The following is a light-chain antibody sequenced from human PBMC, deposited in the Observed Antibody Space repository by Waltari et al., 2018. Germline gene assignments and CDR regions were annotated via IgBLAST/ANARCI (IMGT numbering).Light chain of an antibody. CDR3: HHSSGLPYT. CDR2: YAS. Sequence: EIVLTQSPDFLSVTPKEKVNLTCRASQNIGDRLHWYQQKPGQSPNLLIKYASQSFSGVPSRFSGSGSGTDFTLTINSLEPEDAATYYCHHSSGLPYTFGQGTKLEIK. V-gene: IGKV6-21*01. J-gene: IGKJ2*01. CDR1: QNIGDR.